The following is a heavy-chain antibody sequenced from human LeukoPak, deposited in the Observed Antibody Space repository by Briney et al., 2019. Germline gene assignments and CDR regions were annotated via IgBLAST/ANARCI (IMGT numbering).Heavy chain of an antibody. CDR3: ARAAGSYPQTRFDY. Sequence: SETLSLTCTVSGGSISSSSYYWGWIRQAPGKGLEWIGSFEYGGSTYYNPSLKSRVTISVDTSKNQFSLKLSSVTAADTAVYYCARAAGSYPQTRFDYWGQGTLVTVSS. CDR1: GGSISSSSYY. D-gene: IGHD1-26*01. J-gene: IGHJ4*02. CDR2: FEYGGST. V-gene: IGHV4-39*07.